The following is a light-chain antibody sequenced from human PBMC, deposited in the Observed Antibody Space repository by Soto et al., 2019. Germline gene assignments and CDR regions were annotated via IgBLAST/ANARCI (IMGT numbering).Light chain of an antibody. J-gene: IGKJ1*01. CDR3: QQRTNWPRT. CDR2: DAF. CDR1: QSVSSY. V-gene: IGKV3-11*01. Sequence: EVVLTQSPATLSLSPGERATLFCRASQSVSSYLAWYQQKPGQAPRLLIYDAFNRATDIPARFSGSGSGTDFTLTISSLEPEDFAIYYCQQRTNWPRTFGQGTKVEIK.